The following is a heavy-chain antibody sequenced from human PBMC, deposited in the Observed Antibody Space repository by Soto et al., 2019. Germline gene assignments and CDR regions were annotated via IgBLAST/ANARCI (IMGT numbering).Heavy chain of an antibody. D-gene: IGHD4-4*01. CDR3: PTRLPVTTATFPPTFDY. CDR1: GFTFSNAW. J-gene: IGHJ4*02. CDR2: IKSKTDGGTT. Sequence: EVQLVESGGGLVKPGGSLRLSCAASGFTFSNAWMSWVRQAPGKGLEWVGRIKSKTDGGTTDYAAPVKGRFTISRDDSKNTLYLQMNSLKTEDTAVYYCPTRLPVTTATFPPTFDYWGQGTLVTVSS. V-gene: IGHV3-15*01.